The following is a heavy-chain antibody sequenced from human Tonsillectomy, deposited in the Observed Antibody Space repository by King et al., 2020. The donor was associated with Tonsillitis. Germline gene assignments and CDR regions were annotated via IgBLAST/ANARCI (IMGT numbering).Heavy chain of an antibody. V-gene: IGHV3-30*02. J-gene: IGHJ5*02. Sequence: VQLVESGGGVVQPGGSLRLSCAASGFTFSSFGMHWVHQAPGKGLEWVAFVPYDGSNEYYGDSVKGRFTISRDNSNNTLFLQMISLKTEDTAIYYCAKEWSYGSGFGPMNWFDPWGQGTLVIVSS. D-gene: IGHD3-10*01. CDR3: AKEWSYGSGFGPMNWFDP. CDR1: GFTFSSFG. CDR2: VPYDGSNE.